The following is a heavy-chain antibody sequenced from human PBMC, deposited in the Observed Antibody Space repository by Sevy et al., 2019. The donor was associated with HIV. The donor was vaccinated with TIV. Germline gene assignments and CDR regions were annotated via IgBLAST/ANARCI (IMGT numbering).Heavy chain of an antibody. Sequence: GESLKISCKGSGYDFSTSWIAWVRQMPGKGLELMGIIFPGDSDTRYSPSFQGQVTISADKSIRTSYLQWRSLKASDTVIYYCARRGILLRGGDYFYYGLDVWGQGTTVTVSS. J-gene: IGHJ6*02. CDR1: GYDFSTSW. CDR3: ARRGILLRGGDYFYYGLDV. V-gene: IGHV5-51*01. D-gene: IGHD1-26*01. CDR2: IFPGDSDT.